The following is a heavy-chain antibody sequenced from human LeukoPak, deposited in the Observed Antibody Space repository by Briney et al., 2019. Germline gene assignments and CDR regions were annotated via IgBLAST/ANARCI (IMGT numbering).Heavy chain of an antibody. J-gene: IGHJ4*02. CDR1: GGSISSGSYY. CDR3: ARDSSGYFGY. Sequence: SQTLSLTCTVSGGSISSGSYYWSWIRQPAGKGLEWIGRIYNTGGTNYNPSLKGRVTMSVDTSKNQFSLKLSSVTAADTAVYYCARDSSGYFGYWGQGTLVTVSS. CDR2: IYNTGGT. V-gene: IGHV4-61*02. D-gene: IGHD3-22*01.